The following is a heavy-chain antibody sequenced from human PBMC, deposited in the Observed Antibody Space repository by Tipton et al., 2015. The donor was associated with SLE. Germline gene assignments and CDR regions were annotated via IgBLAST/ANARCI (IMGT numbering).Heavy chain of an antibody. CDR1: GGSISSSSYY. CDR2: IYYSGST. CDR3: ACRHGDIVATSDAFDI. V-gene: IGHV4-39*07. J-gene: IGHJ3*02. Sequence: TLSLTCTVSGGSISSSSYYWGWIRQPPGRGLEWLGGIYYSGSTYYNPSLKSRVTISVDTSKNQFSPKRSSVTAADTAVYYCACRHGDIVATSDAFDIWVQGTMVTVSS. D-gene: IGHD5-12*01.